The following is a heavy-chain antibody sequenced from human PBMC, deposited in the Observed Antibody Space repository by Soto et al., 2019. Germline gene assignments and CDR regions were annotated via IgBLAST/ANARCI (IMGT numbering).Heavy chain of an antibody. CDR1: GFTFSSYA. CDR2: ISGSGGST. Sequence: GGSLRLSCAASGFTFSSYAMSWVRQAPGKGLEWVSAISGSGGSTYYADSVKGRFTISRDNSKNTLYLQMNSLRAEDTAVYYCAKDQWPGGGFGELPRDLDYWGQGTLVTVSS. D-gene: IGHD3-10*01. V-gene: IGHV3-23*01. J-gene: IGHJ4*02. CDR3: AKDQWPGGGFGELPRDLDY.